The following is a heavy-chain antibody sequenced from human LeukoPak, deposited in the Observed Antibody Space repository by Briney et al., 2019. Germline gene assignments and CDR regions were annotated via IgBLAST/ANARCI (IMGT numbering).Heavy chain of an antibody. D-gene: IGHD6-13*01. CDR3: ARSSYSSSYIFDY. J-gene: IGHJ4*02. Sequence: PGASLQISCKGSGYSFTSYWIGWVRQLPGKGLEWMGIIYPGDSDTRYSPSFQGQVTISADKSISTAYLQWSSLKASDTAMHYCARSSYSSSYIFDYWGQGTLVTVSS. V-gene: IGHV5-51*01. CDR1: GYSFTSYW. CDR2: IYPGDSDT.